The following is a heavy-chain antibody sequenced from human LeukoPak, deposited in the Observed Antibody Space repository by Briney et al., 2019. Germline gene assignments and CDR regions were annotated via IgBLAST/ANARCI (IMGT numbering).Heavy chain of an antibody. J-gene: IGHJ4*02. CDR2: IRDRARGYTT. Sequence: PGGSLRLSCVVSGFTFSDHYMDWVRQPPGKGLEWIPRIRDRARGYTTEYAASVKGRCTISRDDSKNSLSLQLDSLKTEDAAVYYCARAVRSVTTWYFHSWGQGTLVTVSS. D-gene: IGHD1-14*01. CDR3: ARAVRSVTTWYFHS. V-gene: IGHV3-72*01. CDR1: GFTFSDHY.